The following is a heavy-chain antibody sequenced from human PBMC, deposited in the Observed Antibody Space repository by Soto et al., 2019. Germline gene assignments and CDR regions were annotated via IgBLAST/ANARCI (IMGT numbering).Heavy chain of an antibody. CDR3: ARDYYDSSGYFGASRYAFDI. CDR1: VYTFTSYY. V-gene: IGHV1-46*01. D-gene: IGHD3-22*01. J-gene: IGHJ3*02. Sequence: XSVKVSCKASVYTFTSYYMHWVRQAPGQGLEWMGIINPSGGSTSYAQKFQGRVTMTRDTSTSTVYMELSSLRSEDTAVYYCARDYYDSSGYFGASRYAFDIWGQGTMVTVSS. CDR2: INPSGGST.